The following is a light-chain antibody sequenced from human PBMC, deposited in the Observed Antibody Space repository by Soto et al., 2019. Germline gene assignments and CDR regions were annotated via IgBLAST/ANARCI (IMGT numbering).Light chain of an antibody. CDR3: QSYDSSLSTVV. Sequence: QSVLTQPPSVSGAPGQRDTISCTGSSSNIGAIYGVHWYQHLPGTAPKLLIYDNTYRPSWVPDRFSGSKSGTSASLALTGLQAEDAADYYCQSYDSSLSTVVFGGGTKLTVL. CDR2: DNT. CDR1: SSNIGAIYG. V-gene: IGLV1-40*01. J-gene: IGLJ2*01.